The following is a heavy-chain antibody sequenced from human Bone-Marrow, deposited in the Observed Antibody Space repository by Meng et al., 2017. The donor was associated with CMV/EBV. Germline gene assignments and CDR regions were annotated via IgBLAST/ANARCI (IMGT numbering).Heavy chain of an antibody. J-gene: IGHJ6*01. D-gene: IGHD2-2*01. CDR2: IRYDGSNK. CDR1: GFTFSSYG. V-gene: IGHV3-30*02. Sequence: GESLKISCAASGFTFSSYGMHWVRQAPGKGLEWVAFIRYDGSNKYYADSVKGRFTISRDNSKNTLYLRMNSLRAEDTAVYYCAKGPSQVPVGGMDVWGQGTTVTVSS. CDR3: AKGPSQVPVGGMDV.